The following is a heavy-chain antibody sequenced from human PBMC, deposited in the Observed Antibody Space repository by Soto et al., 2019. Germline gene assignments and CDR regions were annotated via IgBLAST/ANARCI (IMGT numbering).Heavy chain of an antibody. D-gene: IGHD5-12*01. J-gene: IGHJ4*02. Sequence: GESLKISCKGLGNSFNNWIGWVRQMPGKGLERVGFFYPGDSDTRYSSSFQGQVTISADKSISTAYLQWSSLKPSDSAVYYCARGSRRDGYRADYWGQGTLVTVSS. CDR3: ARGSRRDGYRADY. V-gene: IGHV5-51*01. CDR1: GNSFNNW. CDR2: FYPGDSDT.